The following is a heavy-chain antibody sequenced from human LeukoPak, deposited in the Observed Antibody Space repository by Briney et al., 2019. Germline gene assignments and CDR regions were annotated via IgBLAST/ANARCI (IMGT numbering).Heavy chain of an antibody. J-gene: IGHJ4*02. V-gene: IGHV3-7*04. CDR1: GFTFTTYW. D-gene: IGHD6-13*01. CDR2: IKQDGSEK. Sequence: GGCLRLSCVASGFTFTTYWMTWVRQAPGKGLEWVANIKQDGSEKYYVDSVKGRFTISRDNAKNSLYLQMNSLRAEDTAVYYCVRRGQTTATAGYFDYWGQGTLVTVSS. CDR3: VRRGQTTATAGYFDY.